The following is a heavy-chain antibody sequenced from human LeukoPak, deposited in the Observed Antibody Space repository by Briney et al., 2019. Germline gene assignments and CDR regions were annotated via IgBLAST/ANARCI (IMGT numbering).Heavy chain of an antibody. Sequence: ASVKVSCKASGYTFTQYAMHWVRQAPGQRLEWMGWINAGNGVTKYSQKFQDRVTVSSDTSASTAYMELSSLRSEDTAVYYCARDLWVTTWALYIWGQGTVVTVSS. CDR3: ARDLWVTTWALYI. CDR1: GYTFTQYA. J-gene: IGHJ3*02. D-gene: IGHD4-17*01. CDR2: INAGNGVT. V-gene: IGHV1-3*01.